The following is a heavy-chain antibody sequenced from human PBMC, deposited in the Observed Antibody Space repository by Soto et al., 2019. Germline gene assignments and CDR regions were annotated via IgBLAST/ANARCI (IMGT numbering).Heavy chain of an antibody. CDR2: ISGSGGST. CDR1: GFTFSSYA. Sequence: EVQLLESGGGLVQPGGSLRLSCAASGFTFSSYAMSCVRQAPGKGLEWVSAISGSGGSTYYADSVKGRFTISRDNSKHTLYLQMNSLRAEDTAVYYCAKGLVDTAMVKVDWYFDLWGRGTLVTVSS. J-gene: IGHJ2*01. CDR3: AKGLVDTAMVKVDWYFDL. V-gene: IGHV3-23*01. D-gene: IGHD5-18*01.